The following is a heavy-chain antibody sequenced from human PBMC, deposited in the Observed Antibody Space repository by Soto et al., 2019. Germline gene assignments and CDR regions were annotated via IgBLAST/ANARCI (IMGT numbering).Heavy chain of an antibody. Sequence: PSETLSLTCNVSGGPFSGYYWSWIRQSPEMGLLCIGEFHHSGYTKYNPSLRSRVTLSGDTSKNQFSLRLTSVTAADTAVYFCARSRPRGAGDNCYHWFDTWGPGTLVTVYS. V-gene: IGHV4-34*01. CDR1: GGPFSGYY. CDR2: FHHSGYT. CDR3: ARSRPRGAGDNCYHWFDT. J-gene: IGHJ5*01. D-gene: IGHD2-21*02.